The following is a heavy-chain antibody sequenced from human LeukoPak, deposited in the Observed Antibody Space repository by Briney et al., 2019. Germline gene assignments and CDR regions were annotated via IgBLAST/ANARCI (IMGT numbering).Heavy chain of an antibody. D-gene: IGHD2-15*01. CDR2: IIPSLDVA. CDR1: GGTFSSCA. Sequence: ASVKVSCKASGGTFSSCAISWVRQAPGQGLEWMGRIIPSLDVANYAQKFQGRVTITAYKSTSTVYMELSSLKSEDTAVYYCVYCSGGNCFASNWFDPWGQGTLVTVSS. J-gene: IGHJ5*02. V-gene: IGHV1-69*04. CDR3: VYCSGGNCFASNWFDP.